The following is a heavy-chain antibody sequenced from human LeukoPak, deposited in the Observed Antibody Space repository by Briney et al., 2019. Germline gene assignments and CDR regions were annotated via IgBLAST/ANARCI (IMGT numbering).Heavy chain of an antibody. V-gene: IGHV4-59*12. Sequence: PSETLSLTCTVSGGSISSYYWSWIRQPPGKGLEWIGSVFYSGTTHSNPSLKSRVTISVDMSKNQFSLILNSVTAADTAFYYCATETITMIRGEPFHYWGPGILVTVSS. D-gene: IGHD3-10*01. CDR3: ATETITMIRGEPFHY. CDR2: VFYSGTT. J-gene: IGHJ4*02. CDR1: GGSISSYY.